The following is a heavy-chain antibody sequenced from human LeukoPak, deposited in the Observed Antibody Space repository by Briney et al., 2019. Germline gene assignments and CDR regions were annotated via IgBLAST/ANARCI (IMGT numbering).Heavy chain of an antibody. J-gene: IGHJ2*01. CDR3: ARDSCGGGGCHYWYFDL. Sequence: PGASVKVSCKASGYTFTGYHMHWVRQAPGQGLEWMGYIHPNSGATNYAQKFQGRVTMTRDTPISTASMELSGLKPDDTAVYYCARDSCGGGGCHYWYFDLWGRGTLVTVSS. CDR1: GYTFTGYH. V-gene: IGHV1-2*02. D-gene: IGHD6-19*01. CDR2: IHPNSGAT.